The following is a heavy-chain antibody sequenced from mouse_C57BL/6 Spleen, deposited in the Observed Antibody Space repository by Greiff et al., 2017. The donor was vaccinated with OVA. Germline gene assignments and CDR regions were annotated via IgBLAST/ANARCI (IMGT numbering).Heavy chain of an antibody. CDR1: GYTFTDYE. J-gene: IGHJ4*01. CDR2: IDPETGGT. D-gene: IGHD3-2*02. CDR3: TRGTAQATMDY. Sequence: VQLQQSGAELVRPGASVTLSCKASGYTFTDYEMHWVKQTPVHGLEWIGAIDPETGGTAYNQKFKGKAILTADKSSSTAYMELRSLTSEDSAVYYCTRGTAQATMDYWGQGTSVTVSS. V-gene: IGHV1-15*01.